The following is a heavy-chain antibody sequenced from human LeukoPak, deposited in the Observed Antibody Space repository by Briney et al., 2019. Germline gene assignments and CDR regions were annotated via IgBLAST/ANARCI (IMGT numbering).Heavy chain of an antibody. CDR3: AKGRSMTTVTTYFDY. CDR1: GFTFSSYA. J-gene: IGHJ4*02. V-gene: IGHV3-23*01. D-gene: IGHD4-17*01. Sequence: GGSLRLSCAASGFTFSSYAMSWVRQAPGKGLEWVSAISGSGGSTYYADPVKGRFTISRDNSKNTLYLQMNSLRAEDTAVYYCAKGRSMTTVTTYFDYWGQGTLVTVSS. CDR2: ISGSGGST.